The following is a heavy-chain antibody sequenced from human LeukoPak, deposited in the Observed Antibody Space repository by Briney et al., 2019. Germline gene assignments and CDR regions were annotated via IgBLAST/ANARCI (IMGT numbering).Heavy chain of an antibody. J-gene: IGHJ4*02. D-gene: IGHD2-15*01. CDR2: IYTSGGT. CDR3: ARFGDCSDGICFYYFHY. Sequence: SETLSLTCTVSGGSISSYYWSWIRQPAGKGLEWIGRIYTSGGTNYNPSLKSRVTMSVDTSKNQFSLKLSSVTAADTAVYYCARFGDCSDGICFYYFHYWGQGTLVTVSS. CDR1: GGSISSYY. V-gene: IGHV4-4*07.